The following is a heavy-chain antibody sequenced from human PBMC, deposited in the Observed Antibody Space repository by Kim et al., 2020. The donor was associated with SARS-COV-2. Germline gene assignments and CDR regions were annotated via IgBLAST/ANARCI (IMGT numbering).Heavy chain of an antibody. D-gene: IGHD4-17*01. V-gene: IGHV4-31*02. CDR3: ARDPYYGDPRGGI. Sequence: YYPALKSRVTISVDTSKNQFSLKLSSVAAADTAVYYCARDPYYGDPRGGIWGQGTMVTVSS. J-gene: IGHJ3*02.